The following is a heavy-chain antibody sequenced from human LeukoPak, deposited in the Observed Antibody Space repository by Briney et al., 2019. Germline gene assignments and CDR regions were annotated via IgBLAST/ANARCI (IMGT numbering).Heavy chain of an antibody. CDR3: ARDIQLST. V-gene: IGHV3-23*01. CDR2: ISFSGANS. J-gene: IGHJ3*01. Sequence: PGGSLRLSCAASGFTFSDSAMTWGRQAPGKGLDWVSLISFSGANSYYAESVKGRFTISRDNSKDTLFLQMNSLGAEDTAIYYCARDIQLSTWGLGTMVTVSS. D-gene: IGHD5-24*01. CDR1: GFTFSDSA.